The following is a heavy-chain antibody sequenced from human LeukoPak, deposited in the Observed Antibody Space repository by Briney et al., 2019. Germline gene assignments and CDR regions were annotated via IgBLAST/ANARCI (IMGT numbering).Heavy chain of an antibody. CDR3: ARDGNAAAGTNAFDI. V-gene: IGHV3-30*04. D-gene: IGHD6-13*01. Sequence: PGGSLRLSCAASGFTLSSYAMHWVRQAPGKGLEWVAVISHDGSNKYYADSVKGRFTISRDNSKNTLYLQMNSLRAEDTAVYYCARDGNAAAGTNAFDIWGQGTMVTVSS. CDR2: ISHDGSNK. J-gene: IGHJ3*02. CDR1: GFTLSSYA.